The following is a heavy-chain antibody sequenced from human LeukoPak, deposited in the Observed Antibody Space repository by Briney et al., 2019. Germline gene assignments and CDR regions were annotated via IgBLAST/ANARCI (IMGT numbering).Heavy chain of an antibody. CDR2: FYPSGSA. Sequence: SETLSLTCTVSGGSITSYYWNWVRQPPGKGLEWIGFFYPSGSASYNPSLRSRVTFSVDTSKNQFSLKLSSVTAADTAVYYCARDLPARATSGGRGYSYGYDAFDIWGQGTMVTVSS. CDR1: GGSITSYY. V-gene: IGHV4-59*01. J-gene: IGHJ3*02. CDR3: ARDLPARATSGGRGYSYGYDAFDI. D-gene: IGHD5-18*01.